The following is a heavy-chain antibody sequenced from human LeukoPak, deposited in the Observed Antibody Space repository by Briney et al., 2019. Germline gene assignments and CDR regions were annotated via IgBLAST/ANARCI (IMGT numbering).Heavy chain of an antibody. CDR1: SGSLSTYY. D-gene: IGHD5-12*01. Sequence: SETLSLTCTVSSGSLSTYYWSWIRQPPGKGLEWIGYIYYSGGTNYNASLKSRVTISVDTSKNQFSLKLSSVTAADTAVYYCARGGTIRNGMDVWGQGTTVTVSS. CDR2: IYYSGGT. V-gene: IGHV4-59*01. J-gene: IGHJ6*02. CDR3: ARGGTIRNGMDV.